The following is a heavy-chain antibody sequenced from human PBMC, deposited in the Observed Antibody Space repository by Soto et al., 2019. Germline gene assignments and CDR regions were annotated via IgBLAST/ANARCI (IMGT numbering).Heavy chain of an antibody. CDR1: GGSISSNSYY. J-gene: IGHJ4*03. CDR3: ARQAYRDSNFDY. Sequence: SETLSLTCTVSGGSISSNSYYWGWIRQPPGKGLEWIASMYYSGSTYYNPSLKSRVTISVDTSKNQFSLNLNSVTAADTAVYYCARQAYRDSNFDYWGPGTMVTVSS. D-gene: IGHD4-17*01. CDR2: MYYSGST. V-gene: IGHV4-39*01.